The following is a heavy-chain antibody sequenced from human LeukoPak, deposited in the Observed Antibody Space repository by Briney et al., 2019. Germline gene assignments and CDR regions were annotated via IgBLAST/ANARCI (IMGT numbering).Heavy chain of an antibody. D-gene: IGHD1-7*01. CDR1: GYTFTSYY. Sequence: ASVKVSCKASGYTFTSYYIHWVRQAPGQGLEWMGIINPSGGSTRYAQKFQGRVTMTRDTSTKTVYMVMSSLRSEDTAVYYCARDPLITATTTWFDPWGQGTLVTVSS. J-gene: IGHJ5*02. CDR3: ARDPLITATTTWFDP. V-gene: IGHV1-46*01. CDR2: INPSGGST.